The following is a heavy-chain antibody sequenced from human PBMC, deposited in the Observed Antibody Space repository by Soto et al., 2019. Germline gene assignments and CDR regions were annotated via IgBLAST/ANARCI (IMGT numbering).Heavy chain of an antibody. V-gene: IGHV3-21*01. J-gene: IGHJ4*02. CDR2: ISSSSSYI. Sequence: EVQLVESGGGLVKPGGSLRLSCAASGFTFSSYSMNWVRQAPGKGLEWVSSISSSSSYIYYADSVKGRFTISRDNAKNSLYLQMNSLRAEDTAVYYCARDFGLYSSSSGWNIAVAGTKRGAYQYYFDYWGQGTLVTVSS. D-gene: IGHD6-19*01. CDR3: ARDFGLYSSSSGWNIAVAGTKRGAYQYYFDY. CDR1: GFTFSSYS.